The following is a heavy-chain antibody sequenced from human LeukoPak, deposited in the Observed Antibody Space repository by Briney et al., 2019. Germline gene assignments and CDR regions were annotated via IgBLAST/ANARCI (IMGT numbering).Heavy chain of an antibody. CDR2: IIPIFGTA. D-gene: IGHD3-3*01. Sequence: SVRVSCKASGGTFSSYAISWVRQAPGQGREWMGGIIPIFGTANYAQKFQGRVTITADKSTSTAYMELSSLRSEDTAVYYCTTDLPDVDAELRFVSDGDYWGQGTLVTVSS. V-gene: IGHV1-69*06. J-gene: IGHJ4*02. CDR3: TTDLPDVDAELRFVSDGDY. CDR1: GGTFSSYA.